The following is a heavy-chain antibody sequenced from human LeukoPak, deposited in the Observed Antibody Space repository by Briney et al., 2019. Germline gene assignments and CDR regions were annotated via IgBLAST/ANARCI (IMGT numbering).Heavy chain of an antibody. CDR3: ARDAPHGIGHDAFDI. CDR1: GGSISSGDYY. D-gene: IGHD1-26*01. J-gene: IGHJ3*02. CDR2: VYTSGST. Sequence: SQTLSLTCTVSGGSISSGDYYWSWIRQPPGKGLEWIGRVYTSGSTNYNPSLKSRVTMSVDTSKNQFSLKLSSVTAADTAVYYCARDAPHGIGHDAFDIWGQGTMVTVSS. V-gene: IGHV4-61*02.